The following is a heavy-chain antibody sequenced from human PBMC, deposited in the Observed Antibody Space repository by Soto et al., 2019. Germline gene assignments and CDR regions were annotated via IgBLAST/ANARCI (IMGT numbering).Heavy chain of an antibody. D-gene: IGHD4-4*01. V-gene: IGHV1-69*01. Sequence: QVQLVQSGAEVKKAGSSVKVSCKASGGTFSTYGIRWVRQAPGRGLECMGGIIPILGTANYAQKFQGRITITADERTSTAYMELSSLRSEDPAVYYCARDDSNYPGRFGMDVWGQGSTVTVSS. J-gene: IGHJ6*02. CDR2: IIPILGTA. CDR1: GGTFSTYG. CDR3: ARDDSNYPGRFGMDV.